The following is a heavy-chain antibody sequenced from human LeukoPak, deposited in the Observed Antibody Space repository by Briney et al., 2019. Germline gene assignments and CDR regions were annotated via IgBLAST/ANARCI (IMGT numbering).Heavy chain of an antibody. CDR1: GYTFTGYY. CDR3: ARDFRGGNIVVVPAAFDP. CDR2: INPNSGGT. D-gene: IGHD2-2*01. V-gene: IGHV1-2*04. J-gene: IGHJ5*02. Sequence: ASVKVSCKASGYTFTGYYMHWVRQAPGQGLEWMGWINPNSGGTNYAQKFQGWVAMTRDTSISTAYMELSRLRSDDTAVYYCARDFRGGNIVVVPAAFDPWGQGTLVTVSS.